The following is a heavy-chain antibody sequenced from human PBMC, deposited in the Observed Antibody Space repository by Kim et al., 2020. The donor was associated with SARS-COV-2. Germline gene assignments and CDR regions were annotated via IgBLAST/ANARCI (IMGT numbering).Heavy chain of an antibody. J-gene: IGHJ3*02. CDR3: AKDGRLPSGPNDAFDI. D-gene: IGHD5-12*01. Sequence: GKGRFTIPRDNSKKTLYLQMNSLRAEDTAVYYCAKDGRLPSGPNDAFDIWGQGKMVTVSS. V-gene: IGHV3-23*01.